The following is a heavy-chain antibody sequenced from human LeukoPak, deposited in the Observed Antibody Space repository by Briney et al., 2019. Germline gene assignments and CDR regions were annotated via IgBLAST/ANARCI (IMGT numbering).Heavy chain of an antibody. CDR2: ISGDSDTI. Sequence: GVSLRLYCVASRFTFSDYYMNWLRQTPEKGLEGIAHISGDSDTIYYTDPVKGRFTISRDNARNSLFLQMDSLRAEDTAVYYCARDSNTAMIILDHWGQGTPVTVSS. V-gene: IGHV3-11*01. CDR3: ARDSNTAMIILDH. CDR1: RFTFSDYY. D-gene: IGHD5-18*01. J-gene: IGHJ4*02.